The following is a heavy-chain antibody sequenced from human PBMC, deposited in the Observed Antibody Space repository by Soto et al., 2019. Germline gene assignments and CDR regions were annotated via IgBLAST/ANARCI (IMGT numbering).Heavy chain of an antibody. CDR3: ARLVLGYCSSTSCSDYGMDV. J-gene: IGHJ6*02. CDR2: IYYSGST. V-gene: IGHV4-30-4*01. Sequence: SETLSLTCTVSGGSISSGDYYWSWIRQPPGKGLEWIGYIYYSGSTYYNPSLKSRVTISVDTSKNQFSLKLSSVTAADTAVYYCARLVLGYCSSTSCSDYGMDVWGPGTTVTVSS. D-gene: IGHD2-2*01. CDR1: GGSISSGDYY.